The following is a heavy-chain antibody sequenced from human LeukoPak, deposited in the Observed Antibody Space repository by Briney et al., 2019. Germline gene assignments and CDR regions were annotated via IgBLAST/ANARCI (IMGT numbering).Heavy chain of an antibody. D-gene: IGHD3-22*01. Sequence: ASVKVSCKASGYTFTGYYIHWVRQAPGQGLEWMGRINPNNGGTNYAQKFQGRVTMTRDTSISTAYMDLSGLRSDDTAVYYCARGGVDSSGSDYWGQGTLVTVSS. CDR3: ARGGVDSSGSDY. V-gene: IGHV1-2*06. CDR2: INPNNGGT. CDR1: GYTFTGYY. J-gene: IGHJ4*02.